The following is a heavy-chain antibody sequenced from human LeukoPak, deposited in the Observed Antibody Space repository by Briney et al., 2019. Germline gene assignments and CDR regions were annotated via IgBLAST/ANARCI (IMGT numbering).Heavy chain of an antibody. CDR1: GGSFSGYY. J-gene: IGHJ2*01. CDR3: ATMYSSSWYFDL. V-gene: IGHV4-59*01. CDR2: ISYSGST. D-gene: IGHD6-13*01. Sequence: SETLSLTCAVYGGSFSGYYWSWIRQPPGKGLEWIGYISYSGSTNYNPSLKSRVTISLDTSKNQFSLKLNSVTAADTAVYYCATMYSSSWYFDLWGRGTLVTVSS.